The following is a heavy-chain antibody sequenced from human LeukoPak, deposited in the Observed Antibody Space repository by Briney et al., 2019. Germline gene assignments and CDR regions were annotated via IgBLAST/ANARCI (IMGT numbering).Heavy chain of an antibody. V-gene: IGHV4-39*07. CDR1: GGPISSSSYY. D-gene: IGHD3-10*01. CDR2: IYYSGTT. CDR3: AREDYRSGSFDY. J-gene: IGHJ4*02. Sequence: SETLSLTCSVSGGPISSSSYYWAWIRQPPGKGLEWIGSIYYSGTTYYSPSLKSRVTISVDTSKNQFSLKLSSVTAADTAVYYCAREDYRSGSFDYWGQGTLVTVSS.